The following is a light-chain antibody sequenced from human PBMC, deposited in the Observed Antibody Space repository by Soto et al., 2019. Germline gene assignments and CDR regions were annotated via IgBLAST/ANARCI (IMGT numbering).Light chain of an antibody. CDR3: QQYNSYSSIT. J-gene: IGKJ5*01. CDR2: KAS. Sequence: DVQMTQSPSTLSASVGDRVTITCRASQSISAWLAWYQQKPGKAPNLLIYKASTLESGVPSRFSGSGSGTEFTLTISSLRPDDFATYYCQQYNSYSSITFGQGTRLEIK. CDR1: QSISAW. V-gene: IGKV1-5*03.